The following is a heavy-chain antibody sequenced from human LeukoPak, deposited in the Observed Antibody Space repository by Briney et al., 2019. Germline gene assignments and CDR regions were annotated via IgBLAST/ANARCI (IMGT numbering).Heavy chain of an antibody. D-gene: IGHD2-15*01. J-gene: IGHJ6*02. Sequence: GGSLRLSCAASGFTFSTYAIHWVRQAPGKGPEWVAVISYDGSTKYYADSVKGRFTISRDNSKNTVYLQMDSLRPEDTAVFYCAKAYCTGGSCYGRYYYGMDVWGQGTTVTVSS. CDR3: AKAYCTGGSCYGRYYYGMDV. CDR2: ISYDGSTK. CDR1: GFTFSTYA. V-gene: IGHV3-30*18.